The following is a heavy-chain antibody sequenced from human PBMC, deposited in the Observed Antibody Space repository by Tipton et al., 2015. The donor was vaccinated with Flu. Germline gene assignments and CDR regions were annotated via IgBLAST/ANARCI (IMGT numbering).Heavy chain of an antibody. CDR2: INHSRTT. Sequence: TLSLTCAVSGGSFTHYYWSWIRQPPGKGLEWIGEINHSRTTNYNPSLKSRVTISVDTSKKQFSLKVTSVTAADTAVYYCATKFANWGVWEPRDYWGQGSLVTVSA. J-gene: IGHJ4*02. D-gene: IGHD3-10*01. CDR3: ATKFANWGVWEPRDY. V-gene: IGHV4-34*01. CDR1: GGSFTHYY.